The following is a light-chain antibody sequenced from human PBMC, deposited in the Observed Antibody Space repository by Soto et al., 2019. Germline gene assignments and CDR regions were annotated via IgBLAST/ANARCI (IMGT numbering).Light chain of an antibody. CDR1: STDVGGYSY. J-gene: IGLJ2*01. Sequence: QSVLTQSASVSGSPGQSITISCTGTSTDVGGYSYVSWYQQHPGKAPKLIIYEVSNRPSGISNRFSGSKSGNTASLTISGLQAEDEADYYCSSYTSSSTVVFGGGTKLTVL. V-gene: IGLV2-14*01. CDR3: SSYTSSSTVV. CDR2: EVS.